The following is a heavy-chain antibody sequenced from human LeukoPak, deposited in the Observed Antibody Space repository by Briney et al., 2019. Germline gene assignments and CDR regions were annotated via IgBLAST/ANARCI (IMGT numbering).Heavy chain of an antibody. CDR2: INHSGST. J-gene: IGHJ4*02. CDR3: ARPYRRYYFDY. Sequence: SETLSLTCTVSGGSISSYYWSWIRQPPGKGLEWIGEINHSGSTNYNMSLKSRVTISIDMSKNQFSLKLYSVTAADTAVYYCARPYRRYYFDYWGQGTLVTVSS. V-gene: IGHV4-34*01. CDR1: GGSISSYY. D-gene: IGHD3-16*02.